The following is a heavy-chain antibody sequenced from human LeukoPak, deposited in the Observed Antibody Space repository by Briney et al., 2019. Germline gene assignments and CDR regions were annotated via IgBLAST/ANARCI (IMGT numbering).Heavy chain of an antibody. CDR1: GFTFSSYW. V-gene: IGHV3-66*02. D-gene: IGHD3-22*01. J-gene: IGHJ3*02. CDR3: ARLSDSSAYGAFDI. CDR2: LYSGGTT. Sequence: RGSLRLSCAASGFTFSSYWMSWVRQAPGKGLEWVSILYSGGTTYYPDSVKGRFTISRDNSQNTLYLQMDSLRAEDTAVYYCARLSDSSAYGAFDIWGQGTMVTVSS.